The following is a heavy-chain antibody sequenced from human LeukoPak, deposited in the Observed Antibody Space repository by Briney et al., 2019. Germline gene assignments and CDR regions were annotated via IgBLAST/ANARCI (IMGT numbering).Heavy chain of an antibody. CDR2: IYTSGST. CDR1: GGSISSYY. D-gene: IGHD3-3*01. J-gene: IGHJ4*02. Sequence: SETLSLTCTVSGGSISSYYWSWIRQTARKGLEWIGRIYTSGSTNYNPSLKSRVTMSVDTSKNQFSLKLSSVTAADTAVYYCARDFFYDFWSGPHFDYWGQGTLVTVSS. CDR3: ARDFFYDFWSGPHFDY. V-gene: IGHV4-4*07.